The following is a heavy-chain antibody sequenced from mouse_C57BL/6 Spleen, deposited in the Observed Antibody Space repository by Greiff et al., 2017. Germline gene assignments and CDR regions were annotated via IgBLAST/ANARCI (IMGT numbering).Heavy chain of an antibody. Sequence: QVQLQQPGAELVKPGASVKLSCKASGYTFTSYWMHWVKQRPGQGLEWIGMIHPNSGSTNYNEKFKSKATLTVDKSSSTAYMQLSSLTSEDSAVYYCARYSGSSYWYCDVWGTGTTVTVSS. J-gene: IGHJ1*03. D-gene: IGHD1-1*01. CDR3: ARYSGSSYWYCDV. CDR1: GYTFTSYW. V-gene: IGHV1-64*01. CDR2: IHPNSGST.